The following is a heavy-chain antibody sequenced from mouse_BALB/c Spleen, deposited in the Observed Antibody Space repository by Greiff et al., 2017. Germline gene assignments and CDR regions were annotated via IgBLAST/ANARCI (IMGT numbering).Heavy chain of an antibody. Sequence: EVKLMESGGDLVKPGGSLKLSCAASGFTFSSYGMSWVRQTPDKRLEWVATISSGGSYTYYPDSVKGRFTISRDNAKNTLYLQMSSLKSEDTAMYYCARHGAIAGYYEYLHYWGQGTTLTVSS. J-gene: IGHJ2*01. CDR1: GFTFSSYG. CDR3: ARHGAIAGYYEYLHY. V-gene: IGHV5-6*01. CDR2: ISSGGSYT. D-gene: IGHD2-3*01.